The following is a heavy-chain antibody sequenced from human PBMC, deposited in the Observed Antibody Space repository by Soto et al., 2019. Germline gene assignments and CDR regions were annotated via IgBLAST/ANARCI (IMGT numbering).Heavy chain of an antibody. Sequence: QITLNESGPTLVKPTQTLTLTCTFSGFSLSTRGVGVGWIRQPPGKALEWLALLYWDDDERYSPSLMSRLTSTKDTSKNQVFLTITNVDPVDTATYYCAHRPRGFTYFFDYWGQGTLVTVSS. CDR1: GFSLSTRGVG. V-gene: IGHV2-5*02. CDR3: AHRPRGFTYFFDY. J-gene: IGHJ4*02. CDR2: LYWDDDE.